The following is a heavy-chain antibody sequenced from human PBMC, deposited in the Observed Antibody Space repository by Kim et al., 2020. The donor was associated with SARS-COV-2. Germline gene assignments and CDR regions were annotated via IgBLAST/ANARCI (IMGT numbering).Heavy chain of an antibody. V-gene: IGHV3-48*02. J-gene: IGHJ4*02. CDR1: GFTFNIYS. Sequence: LSLTCAASGFTFNIYSMNWVRQAPGKGLEWVSYINTRSTTIYYADSVKGRFTISRDNAKNSLYLQMNSLRDDDTAVYYCATGMGYYASGTYYYFDSWGQGTLVTVSS. CDR2: INTRSTTI. CDR3: ATGMGYYASGTYYYFDS. D-gene: IGHD3-10*01.